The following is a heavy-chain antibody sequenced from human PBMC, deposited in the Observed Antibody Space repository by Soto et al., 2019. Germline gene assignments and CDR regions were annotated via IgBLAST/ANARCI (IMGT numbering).Heavy chain of an antibody. V-gene: IGHV1-69*06. CDR1: GGAFSSFA. Sequence: SVKVYFKTYGGAFSSFAISLGRRAPGQGLEWMGGIIPIFGTANYAQKLQGRVTITADKSTSTAYMELSSLRSEDTAVYYCARDRSGSYDDAFDIWGQGTMVTVSS. CDR2: IIPIFGTA. J-gene: IGHJ3*02. D-gene: IGHD1-26*01. CDR3: ARDRSGSYDDAFDI.